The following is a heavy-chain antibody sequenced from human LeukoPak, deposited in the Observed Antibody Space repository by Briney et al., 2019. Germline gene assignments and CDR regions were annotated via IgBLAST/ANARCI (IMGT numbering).Heavy chain of an antibody. CDR3: ATGVAAGGSLTG. J-gene: IGHJ4*02. Sequence: ASVKVSCTVSGYTLTELSMHWVRQAPGKGLEWMGGFDPEDGETIYAQKFQGRVTMTEETSTDTAYMELSSLRSEDPAVYYCATGVAAGGSLTGWGQGTLVTVSS. V-gene: IGHV1-24*01. CDR2: FDPEDGET. D-gene: IGHD6-13*01. CDR1: GYTLTELS.